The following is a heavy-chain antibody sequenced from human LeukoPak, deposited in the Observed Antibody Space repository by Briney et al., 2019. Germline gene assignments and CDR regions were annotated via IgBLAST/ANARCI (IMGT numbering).Heavy chain of an antibody. CDR3: ARGYGMDV. J-gene: IGHJ6*02. V-gene: IGHV5-51*01. CDR2: IYPGDSES. Sequence: GESLKISCKGSGYSFTSYWICWVRQLPGKGLEWMGIIYPGDSESRYSPSFQGQVTISADKSISAAYLQWSSLKASDTAMYYCARGYGMDVWGQGTTVTVSS. CDR1: GYSFTSYW.